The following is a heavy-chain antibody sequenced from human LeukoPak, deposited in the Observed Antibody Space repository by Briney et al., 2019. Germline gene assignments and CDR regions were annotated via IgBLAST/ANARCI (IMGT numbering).Heavy chain of an antibody. CDR2: INSDGSST. J-gene: IGHJ4*02. D-gene: IGHD2-2*01. V-gene: IGHV3-74*01. CDR1: GFTFRSYW. Sequence: PGGSLRLSCAASGFTFRSYWMHWVRHVPGKGLVWVSRINSDGSSTSYVDSVKGRFTISRDNAKNTLYLQMNSLRAEDTAVYYCARIPPRGPTRDYWGQGTLVTVSS. CDR3: ARIPPRGPTRDY.